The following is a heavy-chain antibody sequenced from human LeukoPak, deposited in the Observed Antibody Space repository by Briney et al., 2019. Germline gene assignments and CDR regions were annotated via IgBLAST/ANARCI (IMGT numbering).Heavy chain of an antibody. Sequence: GGSLRLSCAASGFSFSSYSMNWVRQAPGKGLEWVSSITTSSSYIYYADSVKGRFTISRDNAENSLYLQMNSLRAEDTAIYYCARGGDPFDYWGQGTLVTVSS. V-gene: IGHV3-21*06. CDR1: GFSFSSYS. CDR2: ITTSSSYI. J-gene: IGHJ4*02. CDR3: ARGGDPFDY.